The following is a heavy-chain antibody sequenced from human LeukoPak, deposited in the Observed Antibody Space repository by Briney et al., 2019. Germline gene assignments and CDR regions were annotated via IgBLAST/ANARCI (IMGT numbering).Heavy chain of an antibody. CDR3: ARGLTH. J-gene: IGHJ4*02. CDR2: INHSGDS. CDR1: GGSFSGYY. Sequence: SETLSLTCSVYGGSFSGYYWRWIRQPPGKGLEWIGEINHSGDSNYNPSLKSRVTISVDTSKNQFSLKLNSVTAADTGVYYCARGLTHWGQGTLVTVSS. V-gene: IGHV4-34*01.